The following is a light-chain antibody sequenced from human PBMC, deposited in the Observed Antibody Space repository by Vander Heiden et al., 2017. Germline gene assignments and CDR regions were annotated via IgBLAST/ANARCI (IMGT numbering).Light chain of an antibody. Sequence: QSALTQPPSVSVSPGQSLTIPCTGTSSDVVSYNRVSWYQQPPGTAPKLMIYEVNNRPSGIPDRFSGSKSGNTATLTISGLQAEDEADYYCTSYTTSSTWVFGGGTKLTVL. CDR1: SSDVVSYNR. J-gene: IGLJ3*02. CDR3: TSYTTSSTWV. CDR2: EVN. V-gene: IGLV2-18*02.